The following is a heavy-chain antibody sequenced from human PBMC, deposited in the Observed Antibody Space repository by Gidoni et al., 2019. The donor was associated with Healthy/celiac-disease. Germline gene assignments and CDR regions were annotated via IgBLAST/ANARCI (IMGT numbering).Heavy chain of an antibody. D-gene: IGHD2-15*01. CDR2: IYHSGST. Sequence: QVQLQESGPGLVKPSETLSLTCTVSGYSISSGYYWGWIRQPPGKGLEWIGSIYHSGSTYYNPSLKSRVTISVDTSKNQFSLKLSSVTAADTAVYYCARDQRLLRSQQRFDYWGQGTLVTVSS. CDR3: ARDQRLLRSQQRFDY. V-gene: IGHV4-38-2*02. J-gene: IGHJ4*02. CDR1: GYSISSGYY.